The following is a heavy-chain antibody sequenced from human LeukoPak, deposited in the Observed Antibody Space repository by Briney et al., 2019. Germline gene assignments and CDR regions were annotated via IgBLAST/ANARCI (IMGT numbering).Heavy chain of an antibody. J-gene: IGHJ2*01. D-gene: IGHD6-13*01. CDR3: ARGRGYSQRYFDL. CDR2: INHSGST. CDR1: GGSFSGYY. V-gene: IGHV4-34*01. Sequence: SETLSLTCAVYGGSFSGYYWSWIRQPPGKGLEWIGEINHSGSTNYNPSLKSRVTISVDTSKNQFSLKLSSVTAADTAVYYCARGRGYSQRYFDLWGRGTLVTVSS.